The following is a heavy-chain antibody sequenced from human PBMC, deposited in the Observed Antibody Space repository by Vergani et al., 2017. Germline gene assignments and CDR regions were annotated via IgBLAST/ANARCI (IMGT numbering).Heavy chain of an antibody. J-gene: IGHJ5*02. CDR2: ISWNSGAV. D-gene: IGHD3-3*01. V-gene: IGHV3-9*01. CDR3: ASGSSGFFTLTSPNWFDP. Sequence: EVDLVESGGGLAQPGGSLRLSCEASGITFWKFGMHWVRQGPGKGLEWVSGISWNSGAVDYADSVRGRFTISRDNAKKSLYLQMNSLRVEDTAVYYCASGSSGFFTLTSPNWFDPWGQGTLVTVS. CDR1: GITFWKFG.